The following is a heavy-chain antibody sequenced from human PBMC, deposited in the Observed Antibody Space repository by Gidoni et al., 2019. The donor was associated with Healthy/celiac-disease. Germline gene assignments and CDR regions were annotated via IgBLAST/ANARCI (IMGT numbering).Heavy chain of an antibody. J-gene: IGHJ5*02. D-gene: IGHD3-3*01. Sequence: QLQLQESGPGLVKPSETLSLTCTVSGGSISSSSYYWGWIRQPPGKGLEWIGSIYYSGSTSYNPSLKSRVTISVDTSKNQFSLKLSSVTAADTAVYYCASSITIFGVDFNWFDPWGQGTLVTVSS. CDR1: GGSISSSSYY. CDR3: ASSITIFGVDFNWFDP. V-gene: IGHV4-39*01. CDR2: IYYSGST.